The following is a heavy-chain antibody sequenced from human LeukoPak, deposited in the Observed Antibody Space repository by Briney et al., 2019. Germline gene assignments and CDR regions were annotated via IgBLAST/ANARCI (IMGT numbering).Heavy chain of an antibody. CDR3: ASGNLPIH. CDR2: ISYDGSNK. D-gene: IGHD1-14*01. J-gene: IGHJ4*02. CDR1: GFTFSSYG. V-gene: IGHV3-30*03. Sequence: PGGSLRLSCAASGFTFSSYGMHWVRQAPGKGLEWVAVISYDGSNKYYADSVKGRFTISRDNSKNTLYLQMNSLRAEDTAVYYCASGNLPIHWGQGTLVTVSS.